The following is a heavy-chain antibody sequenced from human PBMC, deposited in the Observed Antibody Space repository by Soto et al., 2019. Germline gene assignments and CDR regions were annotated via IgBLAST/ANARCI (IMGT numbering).Heavy chain of an antibody. J-gene: IGHJ4*02. CDR2: IYYSGST. CDR3: ARGDDYGGIGEV. V-gene: IGHV4-59*01. CDR1: GGSISSYY. D-gene: IGHD4-17*01. Sequence: PSETLSLTCTVSGGSISSYYWSWIRQPPGKGLEWIGYIYYSGSTNYNPSLKSRVTISVDTSKNQFSLKLSSVTAADTAVYYCARGDDYGGIGEVWGQGTLVTVSS.